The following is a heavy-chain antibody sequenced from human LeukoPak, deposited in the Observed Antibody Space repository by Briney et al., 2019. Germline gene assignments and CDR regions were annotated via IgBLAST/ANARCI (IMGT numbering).Heavy chain of an antibody. CDR1: GGSISSYY. CDR3: VAAPPFDY. Sequence: SETLSLTCTVSGGSISSYYWSWIRQPPGKGLEWIGEINHGGSTNYNPSLKSRVTISVDTSKNQFSLKLSSVTAADTAVYYCVAAPPFDYWGQGTLVTVSS. CDR2: INHGGST. V-gene: IGHV4-34*01. J-gene: IGHJ4*02. D-gene: IGHD6-13*01.